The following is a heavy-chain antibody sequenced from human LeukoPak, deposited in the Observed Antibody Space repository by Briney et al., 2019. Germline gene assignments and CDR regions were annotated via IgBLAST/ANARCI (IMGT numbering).Heavy chain of an antibody. Sequence: PGGSLRLSCAASGFSFTSYAMHWVRQAPGKGLEWVAFIRDDGNNIHYADSVKDRFTISRDNAKNSLYLQMNSLRAEDTGIYYCARGGWLDDWGQGTLVTVSS. D-gene: IGHD2-15*01. CDR2: IRDDGNNI. J-gene: IGHJ4*02. CDR1: GFSFTSYA. V-gene: IGHV3-30*02. CDR3: ARGGWLDD.